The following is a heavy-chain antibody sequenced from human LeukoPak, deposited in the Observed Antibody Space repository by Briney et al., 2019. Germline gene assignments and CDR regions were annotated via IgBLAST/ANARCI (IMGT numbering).Heavy chain of an antibody. CDR2: ISAYNGNT. CDR1: GYTFTSYG. V-gene: IGHV1-18*01. Sequence: ASVKVSCKASGYTFTSYGISWVRQAPGQGLEWMGWISAYNGNTNYAQKFQGRVTITTDESTSTAYMELSSLRSEDTAVYYCARGSEQLVLDYWGQGTLVTVSS. J-gene: IGHJ4*02. D-gene: IGHD6-6*01. CDR3: ARGSEQLVLDY.